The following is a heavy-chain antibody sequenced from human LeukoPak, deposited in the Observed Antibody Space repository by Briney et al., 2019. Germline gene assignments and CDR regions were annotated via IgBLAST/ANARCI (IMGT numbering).Heavy chain of an antibody. V-gene: IGHV3-23*01. J-gene: IGHJ4*02. CDR3: AKSLIGSGYGWAPFDY. Sequence: GGSLRLSCAASGFAFSSQAMGWVRQAPGKGLEWVSTLSGSGDTSYYSDSVKGRVTTSRDNSRNTLYLQMSSLRAEDTAVYYCAKSLIGSGYGWAPFDYWGQGTLVTVSS. D-gene: IGHD5-12*01. CDR1: GFAFSSQA. CDR2: LSGSGDTS.